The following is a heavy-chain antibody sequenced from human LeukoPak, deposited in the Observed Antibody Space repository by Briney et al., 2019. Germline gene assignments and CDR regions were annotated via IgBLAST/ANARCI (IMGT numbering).Heavy chain of an antibody. D-gene: IGHD3-22*01. V-gene: IGHV3-7*01. Sequence: GGSLRLSCEGSGFTFSNYWMGWVRQAPGKGLQWVANIKTDGSEKYYVDSVKGRFTISRDNAKNSLYLQMNSLRAEDTAVYYCATYSSLNRREFQYWGQGALLTVSS. CDR2: IKTDGSEK. CDR3: ATYSSLNRREFQY. J-gene: IGHJ1*01. CDR1: GFTFSNYW.